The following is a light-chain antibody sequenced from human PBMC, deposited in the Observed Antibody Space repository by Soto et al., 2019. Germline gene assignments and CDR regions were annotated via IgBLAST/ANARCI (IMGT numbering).Light chain of an antibody. J-gene: IGKJ2*01. V-gene: IGKV3-20*01. CDR2: AAS. CDR1: QSVISNY. Sequence: EIVLTXXPXXXXLSPGERATXSCRAXQSVISNYLAWYQQKPGQAPRLLVFAASGRPGGIPDRFSGSGSGTDFTLTISRLEPEDFALYYCQQYGSSPYTFGQGTKLEIK. CDR3: QQYGSSPYT.